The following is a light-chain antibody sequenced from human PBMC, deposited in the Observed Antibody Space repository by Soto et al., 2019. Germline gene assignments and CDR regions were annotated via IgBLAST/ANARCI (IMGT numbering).Light chain of an antibody. CDR2: GAS. V-gene: IGKV3-15*01. CDR3: QQYNNWPPGT. Sequence: EIVMPQSPSTLSVSPGERATLSCRASQSVSSNLAWYQQKPGQDPRLLIYGASTRATGIPARFSGSGSGTEFTLTISSLQSEDFAVYYCQQYNNWPPGTFGPGTKVDIK. CDR1: QSVSSN. J-gene: IGKJ3*01.